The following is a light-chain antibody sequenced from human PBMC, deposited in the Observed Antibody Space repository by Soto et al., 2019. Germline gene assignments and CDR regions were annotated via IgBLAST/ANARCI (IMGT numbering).Light chain of an antibody. CDR1: TSDVGGYNY. Sequence: QSALTQPASVSGSPGQSITISCTGTTSDVGGYNYVSWYQQYPDKAPKLMIFEVSNRPSGVSHRFSGSKSGNTASLTISGLQAEDEADYYCSSYTSDITQVFGGGTKLTVL. J-gene: IGLJ3*02. CDR2: EVS. CDR3: SSYTSDITQV. V-gene: IGLV2-14*01.